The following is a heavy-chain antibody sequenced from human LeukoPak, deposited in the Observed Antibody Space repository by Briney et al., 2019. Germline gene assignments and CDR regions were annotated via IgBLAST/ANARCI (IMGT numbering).Heavy chain of an antibody. Sequence: SETLSLTCAVSGGSISSSNWWSWVRPPPGKGLERIGEIYHSGSTNYNPSLKSRVTISVDKSKNQFSLKLSSVTAADTAVYYCARSHSGSYYVAPDYWGQGTLVTVSS. V-gene: IGHV4-4*02. D-gene: IGHD1-26*01. CDR2: IYHSGST. J-gene: IGHJ4*02. CDR3: ARSHSGSYYVAPDY. CDR1: GGSISSSNW.